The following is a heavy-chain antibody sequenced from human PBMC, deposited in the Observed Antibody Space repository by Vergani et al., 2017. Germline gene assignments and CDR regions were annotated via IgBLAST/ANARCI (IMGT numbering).Heavy chain of an antibody. Sequence: EVRLVESGGGLVKPGGSLRLSCQVSGFDFSQAWMNWVRQSPGKGLEYIGLSKPKTEGGTTHYNAAMKGRVTISRDDSKSVLFLAMTNLAPEDTAVYYCARDLLPGTLLLLAYWGQGTLISVSS. V-gene: IGHV3-15*05. CDR1: GFDFSQAW. J-gene: IGHJ4*02. CDR3: ARDLLPGTLLLLAY. D-gene: IGHD1-7*01. CDR2: SKPKTEGGTT.